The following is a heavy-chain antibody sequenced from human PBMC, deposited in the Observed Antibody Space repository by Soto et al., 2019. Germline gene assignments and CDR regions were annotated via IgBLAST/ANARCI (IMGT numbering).Heavy chain of an antibody. CDR1: GDSVTSNVW. CDR3: ERDAAVPGESDRFDY. Sequence: SETLSLTCAVSGDSVTSNVWWSWVRQPPGKGLEWIGEAYHNGLTDYNPSLKSRVTMSVDTSKNEFSLKLTSLTAADTAIYYCERDAAVPGESDRFDYWGQGTLVPVSS. V-gene: IGHV4-4*02. CDR2: AYHNGLT. D-gene: IGHD6-19*01. J-gene: IGHJ4*02.